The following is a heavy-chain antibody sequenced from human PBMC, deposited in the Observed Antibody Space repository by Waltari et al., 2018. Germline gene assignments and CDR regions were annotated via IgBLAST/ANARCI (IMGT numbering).Heavy chain of an antibody. D-gene: IGHD2-15*01. CDR2: VHRSGKT. CDR3: ARDRGRGLYFDS. V-gene: IGHV4-4*02. J-gene: IGHJ4*02. Sequence: QLQESGPGLVKPSGTLSLTCTVFGDSVSSTSWWSWVRQPPGKGLEWIGQVHRSGKTNYDPSFASRVTMSLDTSTNHCSLTMTSATAADTAVYYCARDRGRGLYFDSWGQGILVTVSP. CDR1: GDSVSSTSW.